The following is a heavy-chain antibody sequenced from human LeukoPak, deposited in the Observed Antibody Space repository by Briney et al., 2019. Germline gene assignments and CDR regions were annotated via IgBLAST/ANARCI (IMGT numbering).Heavy chain of an antibody. Sequence: PSETLSLTCTVSGYSISNYSWSWIRQPAGKGLEWIGRIYTSGSTNYNPSLKSRVTMSVETSKNQFSLKLSSVTAADTAVYYCARSGYYYDSSAYYSDYWGQGTLVTVSS. CDR3: ARSGYYYDSSAYYSDY. J-gene: IGHJ4*02. D-gene: IGHD3-22*01. CDR2: IYTSGST. V-gene: IGHV4-4*07. CDR1: GYSISNYS.